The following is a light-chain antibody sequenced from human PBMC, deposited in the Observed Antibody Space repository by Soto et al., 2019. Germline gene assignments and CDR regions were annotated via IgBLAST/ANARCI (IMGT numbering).Light chain of an antibody. Sequence: QLVLTQPHSASGTPGQRGTISCSGSSSNIGSNTVNWYQQLPGTAPKLLINSNNQRPSGVPDRFSGSKSGTSASLAISGLQSDDEADYYCAAWDDSLNGPVFGGGTKLTVL. J-gene: IGLJ2*01. CDR2: SNN. CDR3: AAWDDSLNGPV. CDR1: SSNIGSNT. V-gene: IGLV1-44*01.